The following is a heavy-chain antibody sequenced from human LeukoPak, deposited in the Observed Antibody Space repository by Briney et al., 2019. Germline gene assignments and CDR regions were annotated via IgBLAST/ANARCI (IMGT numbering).Heavy chain of an antibody. CDR1: GGSFSGYY. CDR2: INHSGST. J-gene: IGHJ4*02. CDR3: ALYLNYGDYDYFDY. D-gene: IGHD4-17*01. Sequence: PSQTLSLTCAVYGGSFSGYYWSWIRQPPGKGLEWIGEINHSGSTNYNPSLKSRVTISVDTSKNQFSLKLSSVTAADTAVYYCALYLNYGDYDYFDYWGQGTLVTVSS. V-gene: IGHV4-34*01.